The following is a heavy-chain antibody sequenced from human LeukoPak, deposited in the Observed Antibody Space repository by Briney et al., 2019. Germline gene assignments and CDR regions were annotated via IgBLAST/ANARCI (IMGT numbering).Heavy chain of an antibody. J-gene: IGHJ4*02. CDR1: GYTFTSYG. V-gene: IGHV1-18*04. CDR3: ARDAGYSGYDEGYFDY. Sequence: ASVKVSCKASGYTFTSYGISWVRQAPGQGLEWMGWISAYNGNTNHAQKLQGGVTMTTDTSTSTAYMELRSLRSDDTAVYYCARDAGYSGYDEGYFDYWGQGTLVTVSS. CDR2: ISAYNGNT. D-gene: IGHD5-12*01.